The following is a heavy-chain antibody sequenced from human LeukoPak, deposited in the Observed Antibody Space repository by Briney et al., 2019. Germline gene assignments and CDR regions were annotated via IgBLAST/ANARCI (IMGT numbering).Heavy chain of an antibody. J-gene: IGHJ4*02. CDR2: IYYSGST. V-gene: IGHV4-31*03. Sequence: SQTLSLTCTVSAGSISSGGYYWSWIRQHPGKGLEWIGYIYYSGSTYYNPSLKSRVTISVDTSKNQFSLKLSSVTAADTAVYYCARVKSTTYYFDYWGQGTLVIVSS. D-gene: IGHD4-17*01. CDR3: ARVKSTTYYFDY. CDR1: AGSISSGGYY.